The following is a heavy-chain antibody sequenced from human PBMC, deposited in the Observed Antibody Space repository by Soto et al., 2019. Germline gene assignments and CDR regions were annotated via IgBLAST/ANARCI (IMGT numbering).Heavy chain of an antibody. J-gene: IGHJ5*02. CDR1: GGSFSSYY. V-gene: IGHV4-39*01. CDR2: IYYSGST. Sequence: PSETLSLTCAVYGGSFSSYYWGWIRQPPGKGLEWIGSIYYSGSTYYNPSLKSRVTISVDTSKNQFSLKLSSVTAADTAVYYCARLYPTRSYYYGSGSYYKADWFDPWGQGTLVTAPQ. D-gene: IGHD3-10*01. CDR3: ARLYPTRSYYYGSGSYYKADWFDP.